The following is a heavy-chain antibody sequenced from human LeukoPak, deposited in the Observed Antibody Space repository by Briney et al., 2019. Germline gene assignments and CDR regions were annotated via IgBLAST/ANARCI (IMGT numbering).Heavy chain of an antibody. V-gene: IGHV1-2*02. CDR1: GYTFTGYY. J-gene: IGHJ5*02. CDR3: ARDPDKSGYGLVSWFDP. CDR2: INPNSGGT. Sequence: GASVKVSCKASGYTFTGYYMHWVRQAPGQGLEWMGWINPNSGGTNYAQKFQGRVTMTRDTSISTAYMELSRLRSDDTAVYYCARDPDKSGYGLVSWFDPWGQGTLVTVSS. D-gene: IGHD5-18*01.